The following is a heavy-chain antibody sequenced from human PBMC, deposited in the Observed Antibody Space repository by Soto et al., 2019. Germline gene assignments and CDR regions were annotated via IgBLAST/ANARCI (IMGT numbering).Heavy chain of an antibody. D-gene: IGHD5-12*01. CDR3: ARSKGGYNPGGFDY. Sequence: SETLSLTCTVSGGSISSYYWSWIRQPPGKGLEWIGYIYYSGGTNYNPSLKSRVTISVDTSKNQFSLKLSSVTAADTAVYYCARSKGGYNPGGFDYWGQGTLVTVS. CDR1: GGSISSYY. J-gene: IGHJ4*02. V-gene: IGHV4-59*01. CDR2: IYYSGGT.